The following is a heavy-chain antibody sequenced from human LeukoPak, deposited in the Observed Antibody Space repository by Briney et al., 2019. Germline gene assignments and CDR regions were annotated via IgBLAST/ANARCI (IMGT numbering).Heavy chain of an antibody. CDR3: ARFRYSSGWYYGFDY. Sequence: GASVKVSCKASGYTFTGYYMHWVRQAPGQGLEWMGWINPNSGGTNYAQKFQGRGTMTRDTSISTAYMELSRLRSDDTAVYYCARFRYSSGWYYGFDYWGQGTLVTVSS. CDR2: INPNSGGT. D-gene: IGHD6-19*01. J-gene: IGHJ4*02. CDR1: GYTFTGYY. V-gene: IGHV1-2*02.